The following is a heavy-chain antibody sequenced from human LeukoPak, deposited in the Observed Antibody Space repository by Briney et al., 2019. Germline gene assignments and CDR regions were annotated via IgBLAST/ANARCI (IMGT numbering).Heavy chain of an antibody. CDR1: GFTLRDYS. D-gene: IGHD5-12*01. V-gene: IGHV3-11*01. CDR3: ARSGYGEYDF. Sequence: PGGSLRLSCAVSGFTLRDYSMTWIRQAPGKGLECVSYMASSGRTIYSADSVMGRFTVSRDNTKNSLYLQMTSLSAEDTAVYYCARSGYGEYDFWGHGTLVTVSS. CDR2: MASSGRTI. J-gene: IGHJ5*01.